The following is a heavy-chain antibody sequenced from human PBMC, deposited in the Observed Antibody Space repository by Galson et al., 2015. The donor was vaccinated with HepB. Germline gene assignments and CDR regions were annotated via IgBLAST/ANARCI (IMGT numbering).Heavy chain of an antibody. D-gene: IGHD6-19*01. J-gene: IGHJ3*02. Sequence: SVKVSCKASGYTFTSYYMHWVRQAPGQGLEWMGRINPNSGGTNYAQKFQGRVTMTRDTSISTAYMELSRLRSDDMAVYYCARDIQSKIAVATDTFDIWGQGTTVIVSS. CDR1: GYTFTSYY. V-gene: IGHV1-2*06. CDR3: ARDIQSKIAVATDTFDI. CDR2: INPNSGGT.